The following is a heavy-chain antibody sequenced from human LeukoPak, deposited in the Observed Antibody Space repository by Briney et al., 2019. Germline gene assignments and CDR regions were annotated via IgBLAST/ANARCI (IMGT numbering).Heavy chain of an antibody. CDR3: AKARRSACSSTSCYPFDY. CDR2: ISGSGGST. J-gene: IGHJ4*02. D-gene: IGHD2-2*01. CDR1: GFTFSSYA. Sequence: PGGSLRLSCAASGFTFSSYALSWVRQAPGKGLDWVSAISGSGGSTYYADSVKGRFTISRDSSKNTLYLQMNSLRAEDTAVYYWAKARRSACSSTSCYPFDYWGEGTLVTVSS. V-gene: IGHV3-23*01.